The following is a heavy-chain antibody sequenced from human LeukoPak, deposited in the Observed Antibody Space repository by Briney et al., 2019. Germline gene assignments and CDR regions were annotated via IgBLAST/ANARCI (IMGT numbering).Heavy chain of an antibody. CDR2: IKQDGSEK. D-gene: IGHD3-9*01. CDR3: ARDPHIYDILTGGYYYYGMDV. J-gene: IGHJ6*02. V-gene: IGHV3-7*01. Sequence: PGGSLRLSCAASGFTFSSYWMSWVRQAPGKGLEWVANIKQDGSEKYYVDSVKGRFTISRDNAKNSLYLQMNSLRAEDTAVYYCARDPHIYDILTGGYYYYGMDVGGQGTTVTVS. CDR1: GFTFSSYW.